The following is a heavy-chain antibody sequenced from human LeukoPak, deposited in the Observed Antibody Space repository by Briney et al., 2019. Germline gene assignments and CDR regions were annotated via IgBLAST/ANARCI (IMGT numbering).Heavy chain of an antibody. J-gene: IGHJ1*01. D-gene: IGHD1-26*01. CDR2: ISYDGSNK. V-gene: IGHV3-30*18. Sequence: GRSLRLSCAASGFTFSSYGMHWVRQAPGKGLEWVAVISYDGSNKYYVDSVKGRFTISRDNSKNTLYLQMNSLRAEDTAVYYCAKDGGSYSPAEYFQHWGQGTLVTVSS. CDR3: AKDGGSYSPAEYFQH. CDR1: GFTFSSYG.